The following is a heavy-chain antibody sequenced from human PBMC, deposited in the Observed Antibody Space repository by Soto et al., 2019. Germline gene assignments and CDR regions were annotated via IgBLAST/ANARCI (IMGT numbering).Heavy chain of an antibody. D-gene: IGHD2-15*01. CDR3: SREYCSGGSCSDSFDY. Sequence: PSQTLSLTCAISGDSVSSNSAAWNWIRQSPSRGLEWLGRTYYRSKWYNDYAVSVKSRITINPDTSKNQFSLQLNSVTPEDTAVYYCSREYCSGGSCSDSFDYWGQGTLVTVSS. J-gene: IGHJ4*02. CDR1: GDSVSSNSAA. V-gene: IGHV6-1*01. CDR2: TYYRSKWYN.